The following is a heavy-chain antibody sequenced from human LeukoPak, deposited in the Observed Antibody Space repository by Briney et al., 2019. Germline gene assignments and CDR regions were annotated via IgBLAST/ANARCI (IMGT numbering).Heavy chain of an antibody. CDR1: GFTFSSYG. Sequence: PGGSLRLSCAASGFTFSSYGMHWVRQAPGKGLEWVAVISYDGSNKYYADSVKGRFTISRDNSKNTLYLQMNSLRAEDTAVYYCARSFDNYYYHYMDVWGKGTTVTISS. CDR3: ARSFDNYYYHYMDV. D-gene: IGHD1-26*01. CDR2: ISYDGSNK. J-gene: IGHJ6*03. V-gene: IGHV3-30*03.